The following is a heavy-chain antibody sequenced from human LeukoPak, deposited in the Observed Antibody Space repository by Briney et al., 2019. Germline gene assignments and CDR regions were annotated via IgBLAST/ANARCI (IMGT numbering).Heavy chain of an antibody. Sequence: PGGSLRLSCAASGFTFSSYSMNWVRQAPGKGLEWVSSISSSSSYIYYADSVKGRFTISRDNAKNSLYLQMNSLRAEDTAVNYFARDTPMVQHYYYYYMDVWGKGTTVTVSS. D-gene: IGHD3-10*01. CDR2: ISSSSSYI. CDR3: ARDTPMVQHYYYYYMDV. J-gene: IGHJ6*03. CDR1: GFTFSSYS. V-gene: IGHV3-21*01.